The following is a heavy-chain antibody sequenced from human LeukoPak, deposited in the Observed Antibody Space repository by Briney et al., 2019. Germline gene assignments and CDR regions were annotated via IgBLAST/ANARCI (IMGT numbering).Heavy chain of an antibody. V-gene: IGHV1-46*01. CDR3: ASGLAGIAVAGTIDY. Sequence: GASVKVSCKASGYTFTSYYMHWVRQAPGQGLEWMGIINPSGGSTGYAQKFQGRVTMTRDTSTSTVYMELSSLRSEDTAVYYCASGLAGIAVAGTIDYWGQGTLVTVSS. J-gene: IGHJ4*02. CDR1: GYTFTSYY. D-gene: IGHD6-19*01. CDR2: INPSGGST.